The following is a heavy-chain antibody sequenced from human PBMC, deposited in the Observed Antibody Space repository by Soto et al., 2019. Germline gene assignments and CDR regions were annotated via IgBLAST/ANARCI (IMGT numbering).Heavy chain of an antibody. J-gene: IGHJ4*02. Sequence: QVQLVQSGAEVKKPGASVKVSCRASGYTFTSYGMNWVRQAPGRGLEWMGWISPGNGNTKYSQKFQGRVTIERDTSVSTADMELSGLRSEDTAVYYCARGGYFDSSNYLAYWGLGTLVAVSS. D-gene: IGHD3-22*01. CDR3: ARGGYFDSSNYLAY. V-gene: IGHV1-3*01. CDR1: GYTFTSYG. CDR2: ISPGNGNT.